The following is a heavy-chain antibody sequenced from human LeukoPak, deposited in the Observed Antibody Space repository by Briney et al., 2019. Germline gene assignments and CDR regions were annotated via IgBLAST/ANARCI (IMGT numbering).Heavy chain of an antibody. CDR2: IYHSGST. Sequence: PSETLSLTCSFSGYSISSGYYWGWIRQPPGQGLEWIGNIYHSGSTYYNPSLKSRVTISVDTSKNQFSLKLSSVTAADTAVYYCASKGSLLDYWGQGTLVTVSS. J-gene: IGHJ4*02. V-gene: IGHV4-38-2*01. CDR1: GYSISSGYY. D-gene: IGHD1-26*01. CDR3: ASKGSLLDY.